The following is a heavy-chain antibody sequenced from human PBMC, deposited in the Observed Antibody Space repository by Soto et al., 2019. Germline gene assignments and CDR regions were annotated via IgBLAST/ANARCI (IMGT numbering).Heavy chain of an antibody. J-gene: IGHJ5*02. CDR1: GFTFSSYW. D-gene: IGHD6-19*01. CDR2: INSDGSST. V-gene: IGHV3-74*01. Sequence: GGSLRLSCAASGFTFSSYWMHWVRRAPGKGLVWVSRINSDGSSTTYADSVKGRFTISRDNSKNTLYLQMNSLRAEDTAVYYCGAAVAGTGTRPIGFDPWGQGTLVTVSS. CDR3: GAAVAGTGTRPIGFDP.